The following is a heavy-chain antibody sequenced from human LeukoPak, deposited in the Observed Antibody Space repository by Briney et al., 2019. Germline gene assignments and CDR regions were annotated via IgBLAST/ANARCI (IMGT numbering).Heavy chain of an antibody. CDR2: IYHSGST. D-gene: IGHD3-22*01. CDR1: GGSISSYY. Sequence: SETLSLTCTVSGGSISSYYWSWIRQPPGKGLEWIGYIYHSGSTYYNPSLKSRVTISVDRSKNQFSLKLSSVTAADTAVYYCARGSGYYYYFDYWGQGTLVTVSS. V-gene: IGHV4-59*12. J-gene: IGHJ4*02. CDR3: ARGSGYYYYFDY.